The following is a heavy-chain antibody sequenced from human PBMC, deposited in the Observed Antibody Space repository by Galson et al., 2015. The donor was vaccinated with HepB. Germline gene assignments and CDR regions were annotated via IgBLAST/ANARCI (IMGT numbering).Heavy chain of an antibody. CDR1: GYTFTTYG. Sequence: KVSCKASGYTFTTYGINWVRQAPGQGLEWVGWISAYNGNTNYAQKFQGRVTMTTDTSTSTAYMELRSLRSDDTAVYYCACHKGTNYYDSSGYPSTWYFQHWGQGTLVTVSS. CDR2: ISAYNGNT. CDR3: ACHKGTNYYDSSGYPSTWYFQH. D-gene: IGHD3-22*01. J-gene: IGHJ1*01. V-gene: IGHV1-18*01.